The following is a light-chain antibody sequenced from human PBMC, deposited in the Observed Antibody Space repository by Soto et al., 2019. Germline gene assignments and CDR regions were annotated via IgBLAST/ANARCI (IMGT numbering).Light chain of an antibody. CDR1: QDISNY. CDR2: DAS. J-gene: IGKJ2*01. CDR3: QQYDNRPYT. Sequence: DIQMTQSPSSLSASVGDRVTITCQASQDISNYLNWYQQKPGKAPKLLIYDASNLETGVPSRFSESGSGTYFTFTISSLQPEDIATYYCQQYDNRPYTFGQGTKLEIK. V-gene: IGKV1-33*01.